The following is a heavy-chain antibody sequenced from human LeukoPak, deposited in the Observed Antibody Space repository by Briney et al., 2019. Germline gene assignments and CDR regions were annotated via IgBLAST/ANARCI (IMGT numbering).Heavy chain of an antibody. V-gene: IGHV4-4*09. CDR3: ARHDAGIAARPFDN. Sequence: SETLSLTCTVSGGSLSTYYRSWIRRPPGKGLEWIAYIHASGPTNYNPSLKSRITISVDTSKNQFSLKLSSVTAADTAVYYCARHDAGIAARPFDNWGQGTLVTVSS. D-gene: IGHD6-6*01. J-gene: IGHJ4*02. CDR1: GGSLSTYY. CDR2: IHASGPT.